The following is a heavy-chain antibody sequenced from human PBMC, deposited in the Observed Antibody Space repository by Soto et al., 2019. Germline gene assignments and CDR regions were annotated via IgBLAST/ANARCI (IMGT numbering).Heavy chain of an antibody. J-gene: IGHJ6*03. D-gene: IGHD2-2*02. V-gene: IGHV1-18*01. CDR3: ARIRALEHCSSTSGYTGHDYMDV. Sequence: QVQLVQSGAEVKKPGASVKVSCKASGYTFTSYGISWVRQAPGQGLEWMGWISAYNGNTNYAQKLQGRVTMTTDTSTSTAYMELRILRSDDTAVYYCARIRALEHCSSTSGYTGHDYMDVWGKGTTVTVSS. CDR1: GYTFTSYG. CDR2: ISAYNGNT.